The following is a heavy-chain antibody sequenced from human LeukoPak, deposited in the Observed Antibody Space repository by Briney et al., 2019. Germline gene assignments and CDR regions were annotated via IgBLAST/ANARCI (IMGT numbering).Heavy chain of an antibody. CDR2: ISAYNGNA. D-gene: IGHD3-22*01. CDR1: GYTFTSYG. CDR3: ARDYYYDSNGYVDY. Sequence: GASVKVSCKASGYTFTSYGISWVRQAPGQGLEWMGWISAYNGNANYAQNLQGRITMTTDTSTSTAYMELTSLRSDDTAVYYCARDYYYDSNGYVDYWGQGTLVTVSS. J-gene: IGHJ4*02. V-gene: IGHV1-18*01.